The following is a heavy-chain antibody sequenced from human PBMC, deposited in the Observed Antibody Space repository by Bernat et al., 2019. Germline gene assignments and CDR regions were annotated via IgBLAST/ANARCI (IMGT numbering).Heavy chain of an antibody. CDR2: IYSGGST. D-gene: IGHD2-15*01. V-gene: IGHV3-66*01. Sequence: VQLVESGGGVVQPGRSLRLSCAASGFTVSSNYMSWVRQAPGKGLEWVSVIYSGGSTYYADSVKGRFAISRDNSKNTLYLQMNSLRAEDTAVYYCARGCSGGSCALDYYYMDVWGKGTTVTVSS. CDR1: GFTVSSNY. J-gene: IGHJ6*03. CDR3: ARGCSGGSCALDYYYMDV.